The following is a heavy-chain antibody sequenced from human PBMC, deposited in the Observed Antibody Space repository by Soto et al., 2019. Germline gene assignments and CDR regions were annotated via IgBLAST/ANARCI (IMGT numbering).Heavy chain of an antibody. CDR3: AREGDSAAAPDL. CDR1: GFTFSSYS. V-gene: IGHV3-21*01. J-gene: IGHJ2*01. Sequence: GGSLRLSCAASGFTFSSYSMNWVRQAPGKGLEWVSSISSSSSYIYYADSVKLRFTISRDNAKNSLYLQMNSLRAEDTAVYYCAREGDSAAAPDLWGRGTLVTVSS. CDR2: ISSSSSYI. D-gene: IGHD6-13*01.